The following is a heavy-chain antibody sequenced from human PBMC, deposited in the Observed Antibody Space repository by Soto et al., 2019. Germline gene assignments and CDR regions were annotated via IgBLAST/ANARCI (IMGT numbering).Heavy chain of an antibody. V-gene: IGHV3-33*01. CDR2: IWYDGSNK. Sequence: GGSLRLSCAASGFTFSSYGMHWVRQAPGKGLEWVAVIWYDGSNKYYADSVKGRFTISRDNSKKTLYLQMNSLRAEDTSVYYCARGDPKGYDSSGYYYFDYWGQGTLVTVSS. D-gene: IGHD3-22*01. CDR3: ARGDPKGYDSSGYYYFDY. J-gene: IGHJ4*02. CDR1: GFTFSSYG.